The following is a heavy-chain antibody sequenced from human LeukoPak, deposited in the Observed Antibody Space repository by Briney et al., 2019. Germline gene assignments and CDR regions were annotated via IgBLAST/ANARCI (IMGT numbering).Heavy chain of an antibody. CDR3: RSGIAY. V-gene: IGHV3-21*01. J-gene: IGHJ4*02. CDR1: GITFSGYA. CDR2: ITSRSTDI. D-gene: IGHD2-15*01. Sequence: PGGSLRLSCAASGITFSGYALNWVRQVPGKGLEWVSSITSRSTDIFYADSVKGRFTISRDNAKNSLYLQMNSLRAEDTGVYYCRSGIAYWGQGTLVTVSS.